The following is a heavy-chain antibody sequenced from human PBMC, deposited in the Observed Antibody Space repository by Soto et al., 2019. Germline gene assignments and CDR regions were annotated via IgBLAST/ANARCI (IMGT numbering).Heavy chain of an antibody. Sequence: QVQLVESGGGVVQPGRSLRLSCAASGFTFSSYGMHWVRQAPGKGLEWVADIWYDGSNKYYADSVKGRFTIARNNSKNTLYLQMNSLRAEDTAVYYCTRIYYDSCGGGMDVWGQGTTVTVSS. CDR1: GFTFSSYG. V-gene: IGHV3-33*01. CDR2: IWYDGSNK. CDR3: TRIYYDSCGGGMDV. D-gene: IGHD3-22*01. J-gene: IGHJ6*02.